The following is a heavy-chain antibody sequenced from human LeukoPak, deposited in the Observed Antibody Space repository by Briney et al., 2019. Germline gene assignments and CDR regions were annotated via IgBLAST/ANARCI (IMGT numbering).Heavy chain of an antibody. V-gene: IGHV1-69*05. CDR2: IIPIFGTA. CDR1: GGTFSSYA. CDR3: ARGNWNYEGPRI. D-gene: IGHD1-7*01. Sequence: SVKVSCKASGGTFSSYAISWVRQAPGQGLEWMGGIIPIFGTANYAQKFQGRVTITTDESTSTAYMELSSLRSEDTAVYYCARGNWNYEGPRIWGQGTMVTVSS. J-gene: IGHJ3*02.